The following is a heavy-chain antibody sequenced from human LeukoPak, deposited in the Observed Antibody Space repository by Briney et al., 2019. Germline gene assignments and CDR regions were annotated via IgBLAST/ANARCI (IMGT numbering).Heavy chain of an antibody. CDR1: VYTFTSYD. V-gene: IGHV1-8*03. CDR3: GRVAGSIDY. J-gene: IGHJ4*02. Sequence: ASVKVSCKSSVYTFTSYDINWVRHATGRGVEWMGWMTPNSRYTGYAQKFQSRVTITRDTSIITGYMEMSSLRSEDTAVYYCGRVAGSIDYWGQGTLVTVSS. D-gene: IGHD6-19*01. CDR2: MTPNSRYT.